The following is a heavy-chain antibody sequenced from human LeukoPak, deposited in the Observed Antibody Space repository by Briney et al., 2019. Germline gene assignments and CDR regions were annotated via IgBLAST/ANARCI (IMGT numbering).Heavy chain of an antibody. D-gene: IGHD6-25*01. CDR1: GFTFTRYA. CDR2: VSGNGQST. Sequence: PGGSLRLSCAPSGFTFTRYAMSWVRQAPGRGLDWLSSVSGNGQSTFYADSVKGRFTISRDFSKNTLYLQMGNLRAEDTARYYCAKASDYNNYFDFWGQGILVAVSS. CDR3: AKASDYNNYFDF. V-gene: IGHV3-23*01. J-gene: IGHJ4*02.